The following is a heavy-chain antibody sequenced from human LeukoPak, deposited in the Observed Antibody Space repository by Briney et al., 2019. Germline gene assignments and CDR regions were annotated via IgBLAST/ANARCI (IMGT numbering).Heavy chain of an antibody. V-gene: IGHV3-30*04. CDR3: ARDMDYDILTGYTAYYYYGMDV. J-gene: IGHJ6*02. CDR2: ISYDGSNK. Sequence: GGSLRLSCAASGFTFSSYAMHWVRQAPGKGLEWVAVISYDGSNKYYADSVKGRFTISRDNSKNTLYLQMNSLRAEDTAVYYCARDMDYDILTGYTAYYYYGMDVWGQGTTVTVSS. D-gene: IGHD3-9*01. CDR1: GFTFSSYA.